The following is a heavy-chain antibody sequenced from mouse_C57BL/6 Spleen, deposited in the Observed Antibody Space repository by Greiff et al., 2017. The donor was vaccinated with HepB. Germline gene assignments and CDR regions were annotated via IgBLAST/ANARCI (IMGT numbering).Heavy chain of an antibody. CDR2: INPSTGGT. CDR3: ASLLYDVRAMDY. CDR1: GYSFTGYY. J-gene: IGHJ4*01. D-gene: IGHD2-3*01. Sequence: EVQLQQSGPELVKPGASVKISCKASGYSFTGYYMNWVKQSPEKSLEWIGEINPSTGGTTYNQKFKAKATLTVDKSSSTAYMQLKSLTSEDSAVYYCASLLYDVRAMDYWGQGTSVTVSS. V-gene: IGHV1-42*01.